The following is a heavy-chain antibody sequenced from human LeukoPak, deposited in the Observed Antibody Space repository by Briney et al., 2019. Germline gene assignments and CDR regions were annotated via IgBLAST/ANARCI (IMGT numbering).Heavy chain of an antibody. CDR3: AKDVGKWESLHFFDY. D-gene: IGHD1-26*01. Sequence: GGSLGLSCLTSGFTLSTNAMSWVRQAPGKGLEWISGISGSGASTYYADSVKGRFTISRDDSRNTLYLQMNSLRGDDTAVYYCAKDVGKWESLHFFDYRGRGTLVTVSS. CDR1: GFTLSTNA. J-gene: IGHJ4*02. CDR2: ISGSGAST. V-gene: IGHV3-23*01.